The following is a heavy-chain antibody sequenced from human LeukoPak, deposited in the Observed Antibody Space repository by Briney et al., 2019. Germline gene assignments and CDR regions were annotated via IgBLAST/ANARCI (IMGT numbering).Heavy chain of an antibody. Sequence: ASVKVSCKASGYTFTSYGISWVRQAPGQGLEWMGWISAYNGNTNYAQKLQGRVTMTRDTSISTAYMELSRLRSDDTAVYYCAILLRSGSYMASNWFDPWGQGTLVTVSS. CDR1: GYTFTSYG. D-gene: IGHD3-10*01. V-gene: IGHV1-18*01. CDR2: ISAYNGNT. CDR3: AILLRSGSYMASNWFDP. J-gene: IGHJ5*02.